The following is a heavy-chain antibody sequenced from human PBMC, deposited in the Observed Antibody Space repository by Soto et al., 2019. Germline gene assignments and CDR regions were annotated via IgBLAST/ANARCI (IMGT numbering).Heavy chain of an antibody. Sequence: SETLSLTCTVSGGSISSYYWSWIRQPPGKGLEWIGYIYSSGTTNYNPSLKSRVTISVDTSKNQLSLKLSSVTAADPTVYYCARAAEDYGSGIWFDPWGQGTLVTVSS. CDR3: ARAAEDYGSGIWFDP. J-gene: IGHJ5*02. CDR2: IYSSGTT. CDR1: GGSISSYY. D-gene: IGHD3-10*01. V-gene: IGHV4-59*01.